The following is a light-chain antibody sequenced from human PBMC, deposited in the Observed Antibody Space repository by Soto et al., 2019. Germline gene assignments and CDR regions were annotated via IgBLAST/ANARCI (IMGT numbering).Light chain of an antibody. CDR3: QRYGG. J-gene: IGKJ1*01. CDR2: GAS. Sequence: EIVLRQSPGTLSLSPGERATLSCRASQSASNNYLAWYQQKPGQAPRLLIYGASNRATGIPDRFSGSGSGTDFTLTISRLEPEDFAVYYCQRYGGFGQGTKVDI. CDR1: QSASNNY. V-gene: IGKV3-20*01.